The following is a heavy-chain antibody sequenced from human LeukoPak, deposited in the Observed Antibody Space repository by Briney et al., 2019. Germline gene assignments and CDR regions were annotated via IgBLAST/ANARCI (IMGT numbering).Heavy chain of an antibody. Sequence: SETLSLTCTVSGGSISSYYWSWIRQPPGKGLEWIGYIYYSGSTNYNPSLKSRVTISVDTSKTQFSLKLSSVTAADTAVYYCARGSKETSFDYWSQGTLVTVSS. CDR3: ARGSKETSFDY. J-gene: IGHJ4*02. CDR2: IYYSGST. V-gene: IGHV4-59*01. CDR1: GGSISSYY.